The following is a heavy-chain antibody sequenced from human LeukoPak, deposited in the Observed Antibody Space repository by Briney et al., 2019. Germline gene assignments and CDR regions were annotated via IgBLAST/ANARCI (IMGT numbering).Heavy chain of an antibody. CDR3: TTKLLYQPDC. D-gene: IGHD2-2*02. CDR2: IKSKADGGTI. CDR1: GLTPSNAW. V-gene: IGHV3-15*01. J-gene: IGHJ4*02. Sequence: GGSLRLSCAASGLTPSNAWMSWVRQAPGKGLEWVGRIKSKADGGTIDYAAPVKGRFTISGDDSKNTLYLQMNSLKIEDTAVYYCTTKLLYQPDCWGRGTLVTVSS.